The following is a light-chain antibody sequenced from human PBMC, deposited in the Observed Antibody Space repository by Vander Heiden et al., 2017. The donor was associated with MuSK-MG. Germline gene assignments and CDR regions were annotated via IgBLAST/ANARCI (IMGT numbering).Light chain of an antibody. CDR3: HQYDTTPLT. CDR1: QSVLYSSNSKTS. V-gene: IGKV4-1*01. J-gene: IGKJ2*01. Sequence: DSVITQTTDSLAVLLGDGATRNSKSSQSVLYSSNSKTSLAWYQQKPGQPPRLLIYWASMRESGVPDRFSGSGSETDFTLTINSMQPEDVAIYYCHQYDTTPLTFGQGTKLEIK. CDR2: WAS.